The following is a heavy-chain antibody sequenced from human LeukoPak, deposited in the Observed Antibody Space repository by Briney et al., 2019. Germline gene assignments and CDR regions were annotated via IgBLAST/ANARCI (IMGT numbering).Heavy chain of an antibody. J-gene: IGHJ6*02. CDR1: GYTFTSYG. CDR3: ASGSMVRGAPYGMDV. D-gene: IGHD3-10*01. V-gene: IGHV1-69*04. Sequence: GAAVKVSCKASGYTFTSYGISWVRQAPGQGLEWMGRIIPILGIPNYAQKFQGRVTITADKSTSTAYMELSRLRSADTAVSYCASGSMVRGAPYGMDVWGQGTTVTVSS. CDR2: IIPILGIP.